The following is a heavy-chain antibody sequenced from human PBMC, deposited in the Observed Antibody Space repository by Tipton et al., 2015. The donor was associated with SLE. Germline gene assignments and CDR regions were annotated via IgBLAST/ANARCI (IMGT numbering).Heavy chain of an antibody. V-gene: IGHV4-61*02. Sequence: TLSLTCTVSGASISSGSFYWSWIRQSAGKGLEWIGRIYSRGSTNSNLSLKSRVTISADTSKNQFSLKLSSVTAADTAVYYCARRRGGYAGFDLWGRGTLVTVSS. CDR1: GASISSGSFY. CDR3: ARRRGGYAGFDL. CDR2: IYSRGST. D-gene: IGHD5-12*01. J-gene: IGHJ2*01.